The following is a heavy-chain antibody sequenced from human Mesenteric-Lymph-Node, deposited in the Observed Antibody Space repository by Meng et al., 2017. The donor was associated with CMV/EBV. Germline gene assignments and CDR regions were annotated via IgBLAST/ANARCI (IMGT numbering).Heavy chain of an antibody. CDR1: GFTFSSYV. V-gene: IGHV3-30-3*01. Sequence: GESLKISCAASGFTFSSYVMHWVRQAPGKGLEWVAVTSYDGSNEYHADSVKGRFTISRDNSKNTLYLQMNSLRAEDTAVYYCARDRPLDYYDSSGYLDYWGQGTLVTVSS. J-gene: IGHJ4*02. D-gene: IGHD3-22*01. CDR2: TSYDGSNE. CDR3: ARDRPLDYYDSSGYLDY.